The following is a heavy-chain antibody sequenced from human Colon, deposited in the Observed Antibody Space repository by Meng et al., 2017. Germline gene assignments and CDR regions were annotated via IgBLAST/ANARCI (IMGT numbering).Heavy chain of an antibody. Sequence: QGQLQESRPGLVKPSETLSLTCTVSGGSMSGYYWNWIRQPAGKGLEWIGHIYSSGRTNYNPSLKSRVTISVDSSKNQFSLNLTSVTAADTAVYFCARVQRLCTGGICSNWFDPGAREPWSPSPQ. CDR1: GGSMSGYY. CDR3: ARVQRLCTGGICSNWFDP. CDR2: IYSSGRT. J-gene: IGHJ5*02. V-gene: IGHV4-4*07. D-gene: IGHD2-15*01.